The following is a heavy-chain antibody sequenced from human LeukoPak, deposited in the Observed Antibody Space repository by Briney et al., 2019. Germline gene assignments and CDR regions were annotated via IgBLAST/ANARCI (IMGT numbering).Heavy chain of an antibody. Sequence: GGSLRLSCAASGFTFTSYAMSWVRQAPGKGLRWVSAMSSSGGSTFSADSVKGRFTISRDNSKNTLYLQMNSLRAEDTAVYYCAKDLYDSSGYYYGAFDIWGQGTMVTVSS. CDR1: GFTFTSYA. J-gene: IGHJ3*02. V-gene: IGHV3-23*01. CDR2: MSSSGGST. CDR3: AKDLYDSSGYYYGAFDI. D-gene: IGHD3-22*01.